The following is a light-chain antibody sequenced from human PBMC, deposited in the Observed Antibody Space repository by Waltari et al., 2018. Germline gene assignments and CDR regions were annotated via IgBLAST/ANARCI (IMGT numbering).Light chain of an antibody. J-gene: IGLJ2*01. V-gene: IGLV2-11*01. CDR2: SVS. Sequence: QPALTHPPSVSTPLRPPFTFPSPGPNTVLCTYSHSSWYQQHPGKAARLLIYSVSHRPSGVYNRFSGFQSGDTDSLTISGLQADDEALYFCCSYSSRNTYYIFGGGTRLTVL. CDR3: CSYSSRNTYYI. CDR1: NTVLCTYSH.